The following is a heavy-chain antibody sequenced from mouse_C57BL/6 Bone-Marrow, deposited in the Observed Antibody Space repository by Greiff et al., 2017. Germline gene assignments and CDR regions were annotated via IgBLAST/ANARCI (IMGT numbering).Heavy chain of an antibody. V-gene: IGHV5-17*01. CDR1: GFTFSDYG. CDR3: ARSVLYAMDY. Sequence: EVKLVESGGGLVKPGGSLKLSCAASGFTFSDYGMHWVRQAPEKGLEWVAYISSGSSTISYADTVKGRFTISRDNAKNTLFLQMTSLRSEDTAMYYCARSVLYAMDYWGQGTSVTVSS. CDR2: ISSGSSTI. J-gene: IGHJ4*01.